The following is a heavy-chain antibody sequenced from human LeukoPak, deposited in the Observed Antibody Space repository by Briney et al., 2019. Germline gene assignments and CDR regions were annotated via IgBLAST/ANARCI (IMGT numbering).Heavy chain of an antibody. CDR3: AKDHEDIVVVVAAWDWFDP. CDR2: IRFDGSNQ. V-gene: IGHV3-30*02. D-gene: IGHD2-15*01. CDR1: GLTFSSYG. Sequence: GGSLRLSCAAFGLTFSSYGMHWVGQAPGKGLEWVAFIRFDGSNQYYADSVKGRFTISRDNSKNTLYLQMISLRAEDTAVYYCAKDHEDIVVVVAAWDWFDPWGQGTLVTVSS. J-gene: IGHJ5*02.